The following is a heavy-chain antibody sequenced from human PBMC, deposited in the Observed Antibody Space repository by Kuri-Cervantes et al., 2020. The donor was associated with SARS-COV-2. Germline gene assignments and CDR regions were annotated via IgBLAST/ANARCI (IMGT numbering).Heavy chain of an antibody. Sequence: ASVKVSCKASGYTFTGYYKHWVRQAPGQGLEWMGWINPNSGGTDYAQRYQGWVTMTRDTSTRTAFMELNRLTSDDTAVYFCARGGKHHHILRFLESFHFDSWGQGTLVTVSS. D-gene: IGHD3-3*01. CDR3: ARGGKHHHILRFLESFHFDS. CDR2: INPNSGGT. V-gene: IGHV1-2*04. CDR1: GYTFTGYY. J-gene: IGHJ4*02.